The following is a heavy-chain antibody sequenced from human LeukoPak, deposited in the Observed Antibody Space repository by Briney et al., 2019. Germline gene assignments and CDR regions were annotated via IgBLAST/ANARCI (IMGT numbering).Heavy chain of an antibody. CDR3: ARDRDYSNNDAFDI. D-gene: IGHD4-11*01. J-gene: IGHJ3*02. CDR1: GGSISSGDYY. CDR2: IYYSGST. Sequence: PSETLSLTWTVSGGSISSGDYYWSWIRQPPGKGLEWIGYIYYSGSTYYNPSLKSRVTISVDTSKNQFSLKLSSVTAADTAVYYCARDRDYSNNDAFDIWGQGTMVTVSS. V-gene: IGHV4-30-4*08.